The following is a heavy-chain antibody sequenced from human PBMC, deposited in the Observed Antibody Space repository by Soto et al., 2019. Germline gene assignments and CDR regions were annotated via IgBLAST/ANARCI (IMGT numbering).Heavy chain of an antibody. V-gene: IGHV4-34*01. J-gene: IGHJ6*02. CDR2: MYNTGST. CDR3: ARDLWGYCGTDCYPLDV. Sequence: SETLSLTCAVYGGSFSGYYGTWIRQPPGTGLEWIGEMYNTGSTNYNPSLKSRVTISVDTSKNQFSLKLNSVTAADTAVYYCARDLWGYCGTDCYPLDVWGQGTTVTVSS. CDR1: GGSFSGYY. D-gene: IGHD2-21*02.